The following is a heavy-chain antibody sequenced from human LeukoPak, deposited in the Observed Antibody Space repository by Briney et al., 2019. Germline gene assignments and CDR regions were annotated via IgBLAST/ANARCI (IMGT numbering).Heavy chain of an antibody. D-gene: IGHD3-16*01. CDR1: GFIFSDYA. J-gene: IGHJ4*02. CDR3: ANRYVSEY. Sequence: GGSLRLSCAASGFIFSDYAMNWVRQAPGKGLEWVSTIAYAGAYYADSVKCRFITSRDDSKSTLYLQMNSLRADDTAVYFCANRYVSEYWGQGVLDTVSS. V-gene: IGHV3-23*01. CDR2: IAYAGA.